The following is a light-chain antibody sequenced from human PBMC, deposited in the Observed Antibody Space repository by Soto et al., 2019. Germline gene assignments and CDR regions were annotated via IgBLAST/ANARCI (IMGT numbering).Light chain of an antibody. CDR1: QTVSSTY. Sequence: ENVLTQSPGTLSLSPGVRATLSCRASQTVSSTYLAWYQQKPGQAPRLLIYGASSRATGIPDRFSGTVSGTDFTLTISRLEPEDFAVYYCQQYGSSPITFGQGTRLEIK. J-gene: IGKJ5*01. CDR2: GAS. V-gene: IGKV3-20*01. CDR3: QQYGSSPIT.